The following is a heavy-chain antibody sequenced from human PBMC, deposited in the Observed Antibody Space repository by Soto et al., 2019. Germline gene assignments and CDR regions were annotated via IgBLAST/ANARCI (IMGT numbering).Heavy chain of an antibody. D-gene: IGHD3-22*01. CDR2: ITSSSGDK. V-gene: IGHV3-21*01. Sequence: EVQLVESGGGLVKPGGSLILSCAASGFTFNRYSMNWVRQAPGKGLEWVSSITSSSGDKYYADSVKGRFAISRDNAKNSLYLQMNSLRAEDTAVYYCARDYYYDSSGYSPLDYWGQGTLVTVSS. CDR3: ARDYYYDSSGYSPLDY. CDR1: GFTFNRYS. J-gene: IGHJ4*02.